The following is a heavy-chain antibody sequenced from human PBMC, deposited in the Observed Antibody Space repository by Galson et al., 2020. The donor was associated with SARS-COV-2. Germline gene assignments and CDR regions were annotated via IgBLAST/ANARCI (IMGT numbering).Heavy chain of an antibody. Sequence: SETLSLTCTVSGGSIRSYYWSWNRQSPGKGLEWIGYVYYTGTTKYNPTLKSRVTMSVDTSKDQFSLKLKSVTAADTAVYFCAREEYYYETTGAPSIAFDIWGQGTMVTVSS. D-gene: IGHD3-22*01. J-gene: IGHJ3*02. CDR1: GGSIRSYY. CDR3: AREEYYYETTGAPSIAFDI. V-gene: IGHV4-59*01. CDR2: VYYTGTT.